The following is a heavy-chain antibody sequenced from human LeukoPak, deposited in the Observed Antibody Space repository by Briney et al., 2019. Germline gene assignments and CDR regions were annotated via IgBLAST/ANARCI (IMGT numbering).Heavy chain of an antibody. V-gene: IGHV4-31*03. Sequence: SQTLSLTCTVSGGSISSGGYYWSWIRQHPGKGLEWIGYIYYSGSTNYNPSLKSRVTMSVDTSKNQFSLKLSSVTASDTAVYFCARGGMSTYYDSGGYFSYWGQGAPVTVSS. D-gene: IGHD3-22*01. CDR1: GGSISSGGYY. CDR2: IYYSGST. J-gene: IGHJ4*02. CDR3: ARGGMSTYYDSGGYFSY.